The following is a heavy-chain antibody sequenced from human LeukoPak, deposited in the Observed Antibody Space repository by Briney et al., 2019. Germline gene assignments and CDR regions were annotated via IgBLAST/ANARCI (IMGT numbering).Heavy chain of an antibody. V-gene: IGHV3-23*01. Sequence: GGSLRLSCAASGFTFSSYAMSWVRQAPGKGLEWVSAISGSGGSTYYADSVKGRFTISRDNSKSTLYLQMNSLRAEDTAVYYCAESDTAMVIGYWGQGTLVTVSS. CDR2: ISGSGGST. J-gene: IGHJ4*02. CDR1: GFTFSSYA. CDR3: AESDTAMVIGY. D-gene: IGHD5-18*01.